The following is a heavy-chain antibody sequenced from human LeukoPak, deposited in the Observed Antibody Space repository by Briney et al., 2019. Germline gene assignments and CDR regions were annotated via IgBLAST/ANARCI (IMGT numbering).Heavy chain of an antibody. CDR2: IYPGDSDT. V-gene: IGHV5-51*01. CDR1: GYSFTSYW. D-gene: IGHD4-17*01. Sequence: RGESLKISCKGSGYSFTSYWIGWVRQMPGKGLEWMGIIYPGDSDTRYSPSFQGQVTISADKSISTAYLQWSSLKASDTAMYYCVRLIGDYGDYNRRGEYYFDYWGQGTLVTVSS. J-gene: IGHJ4*02. CDR3: VRLIGDYGDYNRRGEYYFDY.